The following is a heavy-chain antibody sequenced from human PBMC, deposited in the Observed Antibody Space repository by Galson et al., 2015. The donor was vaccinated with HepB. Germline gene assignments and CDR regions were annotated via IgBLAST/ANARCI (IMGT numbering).Heavy chain of an antibody. D-gene: IGHD3-16*01. V-gene: IGHV5-10-1*04. Sequence: QSGAEVKKPGESLRISCKGSGYSFTSYWISWVRQMPGKGLEWMGRIDPSDSYTNYSPSFQGQVTISADKSISTAYLQWSSLKASDTAMYYCARSSYDYVWAGGMDVWGQGTTVTVSS. CDR3: ARSSYDYVWAGGMDV. CDR1: GYSFTSYW. J-gene: IGHJ6*02. CDR2: IDPSDSYT.